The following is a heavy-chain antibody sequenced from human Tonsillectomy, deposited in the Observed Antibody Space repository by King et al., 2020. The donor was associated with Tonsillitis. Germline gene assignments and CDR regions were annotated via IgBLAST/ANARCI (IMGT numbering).Heavy chain of an antibody. Sequence: VQLVESGGGLVQPGWSLRLSCAASGFTFNTYTMTWVRQTPEKGLEWVSAISGSGDTTDYADSVKGRFTISRDNSKNTQYLQMNSLRAEDTAIYYCAKDHVVGATRFPRFFDSWGQGALVTVSS. J-gene: IGHJ4*02. V-gene: IGHV3-23*04. CDR1: GFTFNTYT. CDR2: ISGSGDTT. D-gene: IGHD1-26*01. CDR3: AKDHVVGATRFPRFFDS.